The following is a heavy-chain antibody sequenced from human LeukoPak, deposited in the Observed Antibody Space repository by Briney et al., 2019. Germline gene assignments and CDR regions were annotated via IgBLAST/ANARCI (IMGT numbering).Heavy chain of an antibody. Sequence: ASVKVSCKASGYTFTSYYMHWVRQAPGQGLEWMGIFNPSGGSTSYAQKFQGRVTMTRDTSTSTVYMELSSLRSEDTAVYYCARVGHGAYDSSGYYHLDAFDIWGQGTMVTVSS. CDR3: ARVGHGAYDSSGYYHLDAFDI. D-gene: IGHD3-22*01. J-gene: IGHJ3*02. CDR1: GYTFTSYY. CDR2: FNPSGGST. V-gene: IGHV1-46*01.